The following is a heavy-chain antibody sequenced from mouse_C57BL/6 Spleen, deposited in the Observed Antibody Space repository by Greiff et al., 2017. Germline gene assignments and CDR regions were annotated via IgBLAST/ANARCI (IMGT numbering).Heavy chain of an antibody. CDR3: ARGATTVVRWFAY. D-gene: IGHD1-1*01. CDR2: IDPSDSYT. CDR1: GYTFTSYW. Sequence: QVQLQQPGAELVMPGASVKLSCKASGYTFTSYWMHWVKQRPGQGLEWIGEIDPSDSYTNYNQKFKGKSTLTVDKSSSTAYMQLSSLTSEDSAVYYCARGATTVVRWFAYWGQGTLVTVSA. V-gene: IGHV1-69*01. J-gene: IGHJ3*01.